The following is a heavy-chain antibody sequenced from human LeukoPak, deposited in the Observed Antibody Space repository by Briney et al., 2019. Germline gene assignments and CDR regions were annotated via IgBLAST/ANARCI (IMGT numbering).Heavy chain of an antibody. CDR2: INHSGST. D-gene: IGHD3-3*01. V-gene: IGHV4-34*01. Sequence: LETLSLTCAVYGGSFSGYYWSWIRQPPGKGLEWIGEINHSGSTNYNPSLKSRVTISVDTSKNQFSLKLSSVTAADTAVYYCARGRGDYDFWSGYYEAYGAYWGQGTLVTVSS. J-gene: IGHJ4*02. CDR1: GGSFSGYY. CDR3: ARGRGDYDFWSGYYEAYGAY.